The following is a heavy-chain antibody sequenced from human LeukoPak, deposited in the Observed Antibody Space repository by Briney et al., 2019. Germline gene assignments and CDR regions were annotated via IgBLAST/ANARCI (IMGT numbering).Heavy chain of an antibody. Sequence: SETLSLTCAVYGGSFSDYYWSWIRQPPGKGLEWIGEINHSGSTNYNPSLKSRVTISVDTSKNQFSLKLSSVTAADTAVYYCAGSIAARPDYWGQGTLVTVSS. D-gene: IGHD6-6*01. CDR2: INHSGST. CDR1: GGSFSDYY. V-gene: IGHV4-34*01. CDR3: AGSIAARPDY. J-gene: IGHJ4*02.